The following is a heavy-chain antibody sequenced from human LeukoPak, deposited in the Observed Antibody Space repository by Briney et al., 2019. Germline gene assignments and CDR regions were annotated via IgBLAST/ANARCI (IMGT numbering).Heavy chain of an antibody. J-gene: IGHJ1*01. CDR1: GFTFSSYA. CDR3: ASIAYFQH. D-gene: IGHD6-13*01. Sequence: GGSLRLSCAASGFTFSSYAMNWVRQAPGKGLEWVSSISSGSSYIYYADSVRGRFTISRDNAKNSLYLQMNSLRVEDTAVYYCASIAYFQHWGQGTLVTVSS. CDR2: ISSGSSYI. V-gene: IGHV3-21*01.